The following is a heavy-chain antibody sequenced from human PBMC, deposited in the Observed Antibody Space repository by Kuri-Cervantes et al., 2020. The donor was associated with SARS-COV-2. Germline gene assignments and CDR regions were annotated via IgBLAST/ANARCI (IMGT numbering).Heavy chain of an antibody. D-gene: IGHD2-2*01. CDR3: ARYMACTSTSCYGFDY. V-gene: IGHV3-33*08. CDR2: IWYDGSNK. Sequence: LSLTCAASGFTFSSYCMHWVRQAPGKGLEWVAVIWYDGSNKYCADSVKGRFTIYRDNSKNTLYLQMNILSAEDTAVYYCARYMACTSTSCYGFDYWGQGTLVTVSS. J-gene: IGHJ4*02. CDR1: GFTFSSYC.